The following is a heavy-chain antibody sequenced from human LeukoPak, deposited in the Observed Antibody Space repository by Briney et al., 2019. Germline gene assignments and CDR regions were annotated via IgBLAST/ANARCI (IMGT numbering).Heavy chain of an antibody. CDR2: ISAYNGNT. J-gene: IGHJ4*02. D-gene: IGHD3-16*01. Sequence: ASVKVSCKASGYAFTSYGISWVRQAPGQGLEWMGWISAYNGNTNYAQKLQGRVTMTTDTSTSTAYMELRSLRSDDTAAYYCARDDYGDIFDYWGQGTLVTVSS. CDR1: GYAFTSYG. CDR3: ARDDYGDIFDY. V-gene: IGHV1-18*01.